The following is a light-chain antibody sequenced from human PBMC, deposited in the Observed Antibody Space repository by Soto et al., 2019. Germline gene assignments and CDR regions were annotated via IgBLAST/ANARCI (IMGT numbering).Light chain of an antibody. Sequence: QSVLTQPPSVSGAPGQRLTISCTGSSSNIGAGFDVHWYQQLPGTAPKLLIYGNSNRPSGVPDRFSGSRSGTSASLAITGLQAEDEADYYCQSYDSSLTGSKVFGSGTKVTV. CDR3: QSYDSSLTGSKV. V-gene: IGLV1-40*01. J-gene: IGLJ1*01. CDR1: SSNIGAGFD. CDR2: GNS.